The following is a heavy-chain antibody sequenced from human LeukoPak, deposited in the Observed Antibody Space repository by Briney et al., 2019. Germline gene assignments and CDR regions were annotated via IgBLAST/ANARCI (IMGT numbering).Heavy chain of an antibody. CDR2: ISAYNGNT. D-gene: IGHD3-22*01. CDR1: GYTFTSYG. Sequence: GASVKVSCKVSGYTFTSYGISWVRQAPGQGLEWMGWISAYNGNTNYAQKLQGRVTMTTDTSTSTAYMELRSLRSDDTAVYYCARLAPNRYYYDSSGYRDYWGQGTLVTVSS. CDR3: ARLAPNRYYYDSSGYRDY. V-gene: IGHV1-18*01. J-gene: IGHJ4*02.